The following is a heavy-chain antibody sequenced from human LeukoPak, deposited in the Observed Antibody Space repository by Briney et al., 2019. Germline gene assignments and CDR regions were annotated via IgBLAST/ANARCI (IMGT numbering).Heavy chain of an antibody. CDR3: ARDLDWNFSNWFDP. V-gene: IGHV4-4*08. J-gene: IGHJ5*02. CDR1: GGSISSYY. Sequence: SETLSLTCTVSGGSISSYYWSWIRQPPGKGLEWIGRIYTSGSTNYNPSLKSRVTISVDTSKNQFSLKLSSVTAADTAVYYCARDLDWNFSNWFDPWGQGTLVTVSS. CDR2: IYTSGST. D-gene: IGHD1-7*01.